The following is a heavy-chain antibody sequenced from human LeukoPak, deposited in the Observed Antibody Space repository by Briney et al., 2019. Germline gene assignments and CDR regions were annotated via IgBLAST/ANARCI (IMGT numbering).Heavy chain of an antibody. CDR1: GFTFSSYW. D-gene: IGHD5-18*01. CDR2: IKSDGSTT. Sequence: GGSLRLSCAASGFTFSSYWMHWVRQAPGEGLVWVSRIKSDGSTTNYADSVKGRFTISRDNAKNTLYLQMNSLRAEDTAVYYCARGYIYGYDYWGQGTLVTVSS. V-gene: IGHV3-74*01. J-gene: IGHJ4*02. CDR3: ARGYIYGYDY.